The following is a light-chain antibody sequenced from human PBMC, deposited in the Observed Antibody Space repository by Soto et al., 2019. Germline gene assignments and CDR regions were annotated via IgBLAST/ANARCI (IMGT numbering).Light chain of an antibody. CDR2: DVS. V-gene: IGLV2-11*01. J-gene: IGLJ1*01. CDR3: CSFAGSYTSYV. Sequence: QSALTQPRSVSGSPGQSVTISCTGTSNYVSWYQQDPGKAPKPIIYDVSKRPSGVPDRFSGSKSGNTASLTISGLQAEDEADYFCCSFAGSYTSYVFGTGTKVTVL. CDR1: SNY.